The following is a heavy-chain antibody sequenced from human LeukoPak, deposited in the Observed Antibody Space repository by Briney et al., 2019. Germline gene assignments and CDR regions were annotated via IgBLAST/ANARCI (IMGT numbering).Heavy chain of an antibody. D-gene: IGHD2-8*01. CDR2: INPNSGGT. V-gene: IGHV1/OR15-1*01. CDR3: AKWRAADAFDI. Sequence: ASVKVSCKASGYIFTDYYMHWVRQAPGQELGWMGRINPNSGGTNYAQKFQGRVTMTRDTSISTAYTELSSLRSEDTATYYCAKWRAADAFDIWGQGTMVTVSS. J-gene: IGHJ3*02. CDR1: GYIFTDYY.